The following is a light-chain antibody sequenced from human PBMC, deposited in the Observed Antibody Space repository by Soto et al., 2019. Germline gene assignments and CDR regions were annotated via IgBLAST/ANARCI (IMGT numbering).Light chain of an antibody. J-gene: IGLJ1*01. CDR3: SSYTSCSTRV. CDR1: SSDVGAYDF. Sequence: QSVLAQPASVSGSPGQSITISCTGTSSDVGAYDFVSWYQQHPDKAPKLMIYEVSNRPSGVSNRFSGSKSVNTATLTISGLQAEDEADYYRSSYTSCSTRVFGTGTKVTVL. CDR2: EVS. V-gene: IGLV2-14*03.